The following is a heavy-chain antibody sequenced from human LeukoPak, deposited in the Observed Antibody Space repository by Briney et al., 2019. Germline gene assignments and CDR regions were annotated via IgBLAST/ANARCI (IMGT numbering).Heavy chain of an antibody. CDR3: ATAPYDYVWGSYRYTRDDY. J-gene: IGHJ4*02. D-gene: IGHD3-16*02. V-gene: IGHV3-23*01. Sequence: GGSLRLSCAASGFTFSSYGMHWVRQAPGKGLEWVSAISGSGGSTYYADSVKGRFTISRDNSKNTLYLQMNSLRAEDTAVYYCATAPYDYVWGSYRYTRDDYWGQGTLVTVSS. CDR2: ISGSGGST. CDR1: GFTFSSYG.